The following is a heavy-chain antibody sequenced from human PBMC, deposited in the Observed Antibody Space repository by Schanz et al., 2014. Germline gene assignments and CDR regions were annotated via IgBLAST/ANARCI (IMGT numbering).Heavy chain of an antibody. J-gene: IGHJ6*02. CDR1: GGTFSSDT. D-gene: IGHD2-15*01. Sequence: QVHLVQSGAEVKKPGSSVKVSCKASGGTFSSDTFSWVRQAPGQGLEWMGWINPDSGDTNFAQKFQGWVTMTRDTSISTAYMELSRLKSDDTAVYYCARLVGPSFYYGMDVWGQGTTVTVSS. CDR2: INPDSGDT. CDR3: ARLVGPSFYYGMDV. V-gene: IGHV1-2*04.